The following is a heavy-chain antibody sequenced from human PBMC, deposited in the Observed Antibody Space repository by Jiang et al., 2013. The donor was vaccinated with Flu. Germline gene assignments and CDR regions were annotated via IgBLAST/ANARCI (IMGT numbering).Heavy chain of an antibody. Sequence: GSGLVKPSETLSLTCAVSRDSVRDYYCNWIRQSAGKGLEWIGRIYSSGSANYNPSLNSRVTMSVDTSKNHFSLKLRSVTAADTALYYCAITYYFDSYSYSSNDAFDIWGQGTMVTVSS. CDR1: RDSVRDYY. J-gene: IGHJ3*02. CDR3: AITYYFDSYSYSSNDAFDI. CDR2: IYSSGSA. D-gene: IGHD3-16*01. V-gene: IGHV4-4*07.